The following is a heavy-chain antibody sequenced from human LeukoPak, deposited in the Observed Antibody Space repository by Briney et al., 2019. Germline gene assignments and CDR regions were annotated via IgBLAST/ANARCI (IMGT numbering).Heavy chain of an antibody. CDR2: INTNTGNP. J-gene: IGHJ5*02. CDR1: GYTFTSYA. CDR3: ARVDFPYDPYSSSLGSWFDP. V-gene: IGHV7-4-1*02. D-gene: IGHD6-13*01. Sequence: ASVKVSCKASGYTFTSYAMNWVRQAPGQGLEWMGWINTNTGNPTYAQGFTGRFVSSLDTSVSTAYLQISSLKAEDTAVYYCARVDFPYDPYSSSLGSWFDPWGQGTLVTVSS.